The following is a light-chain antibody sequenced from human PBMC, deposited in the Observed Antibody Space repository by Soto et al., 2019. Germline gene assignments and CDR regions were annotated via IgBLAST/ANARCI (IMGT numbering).Light chain of an antibody. J-gene: IGKJ4*01. V-gene: IGKV1-9*01. CDR3: QQLNSYPLT. Sequence: IQLTQSPSSLSASVGDRVTITCRASQGISSFLAWFQQKPGKAPKLLIYAASTLQSGVPSRFSGSGSGTDFTITISSLTPEDFATYSCQQLNSYPLTVGGGTKVEIK. CDR1: QGISSF. CDR2: AAS.